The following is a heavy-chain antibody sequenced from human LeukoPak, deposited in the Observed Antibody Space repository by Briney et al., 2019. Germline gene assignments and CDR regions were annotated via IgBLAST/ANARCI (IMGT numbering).Heavy chain of an antibody. Sequence: EASVKVSCKASGYTFTSYGIRWVRQAPGQGLEWMGWISAYNGNTNYAQKLQGRVTMTTDTSTSTAYMELRSLRSDDTAVYYCARVREPLLVDYWGQGTLVTVSS. D-gene: IGHD6-6*01. CDR1: GYTFTSYG. CDR3: ARVREPLLVDY. V-gene: IGHV1-18*01. CDR2: ISAYNGNT. J-gene: IGHJ4*02.